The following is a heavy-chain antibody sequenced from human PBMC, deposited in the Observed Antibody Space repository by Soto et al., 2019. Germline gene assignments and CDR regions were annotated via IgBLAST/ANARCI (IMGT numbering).Heavy chain of an antibody. D-gene: IGHD2-15*01. V-gene: IGHV1-18*01. CDR1: GYTFTNFG. J-gene: IGHJ6*02. Sequence: ASVKVSCKASGYTFTNFGISWVRRAPGQGLECMGWISPYNGNTNYAQKLQGRVTMTTDTSTSTAYMELRSLRSDDTAVYFCARDCSGGNCYGGYYYYGMDVWGQGTTVTVSS. CDR2: ISPYNGNT. CDR3: ARDCSGGNCYGGYYYYGMDV.